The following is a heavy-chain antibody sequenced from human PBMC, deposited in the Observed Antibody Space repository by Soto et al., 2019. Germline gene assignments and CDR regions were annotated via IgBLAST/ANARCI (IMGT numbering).Heavy chain of an antibody. D-gene: IGHD2-15*01. J-gene: IGHJ4*02. CDR1: GGTFDSYA. CDR3: ATLHHCSGGSCYPPHFDY. V-gene: IGHV1-69*13. CDR2: IIPIFGTA. Sequence: SVKVSCKASGGTFDSYAISWVRQAPGQGLEWIGGIIPIFGTANYPQKFQGRVTITADESTSTAYMELSSLRSEDTALYYCATLHHCSGGSCYPPHFDYWGQGSLVTVSS.